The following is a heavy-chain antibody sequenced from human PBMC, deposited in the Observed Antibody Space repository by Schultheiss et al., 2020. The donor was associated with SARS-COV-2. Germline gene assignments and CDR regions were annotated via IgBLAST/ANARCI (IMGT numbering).Heavy chain of an antibody. CDR2: INHSGST. Sequence: SETLSLTCAVSGGSISSSNWWSWVRQPPGKGLEWIGEINHSGSTNYNPSLKSRVTISVDTSKNQFSLKLSSVTAADTAVYYCARVGYSYGPFDYWGQGTLVTVSS. CDR3: ARVGYSYGPFDY. CDR1: GGSISSSNW. D-gene: IGHD5-18*01. J-gene: IGHJ4*02. V-gene: IGHV4-4*02.